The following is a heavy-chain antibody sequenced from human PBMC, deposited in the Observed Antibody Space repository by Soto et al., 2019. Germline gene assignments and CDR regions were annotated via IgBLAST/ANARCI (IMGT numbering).Heavy chain of an antibody. J-gene: IGHJ4*02. D-gene: IGHD3-3*01. V-gene: IGHV4-31*11. CDR2: IYHSGRT. CDR1: GGSMSSDSYY. Sequence: QVQLQESGPGLLKPSQTLSLSCAVSGGSMSSDSYYWTWVRQHPGKGLEWIGYIYHSGRTFYNPSLEGRISMSVDTSKNHFFLDLRSVTAADTAVYYCARGSNYDHGGLAHWGQGTLVVVSS. CDR3: ARGSNYDHGGLAH.